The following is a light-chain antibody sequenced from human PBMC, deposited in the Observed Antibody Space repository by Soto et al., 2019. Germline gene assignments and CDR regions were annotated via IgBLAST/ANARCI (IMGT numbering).Light chain of an antibody. Sequence: QSVLTQPASVSGSPGQSITISCTGTSSDVGGYNYVSWYQQHPGKAPKLVIYEVSNRPSGFSDRFSASKSGNTASLTISGLQPEDEADYYCGSYRSSSTPYVLGTGTKVTVL. CDR1: SSDVGGYNY. CDR2: EVS. CDR3: GSYRSSSTPYV. J-gene: IGLJ1*01. V-gene: IGLV2-14*01.